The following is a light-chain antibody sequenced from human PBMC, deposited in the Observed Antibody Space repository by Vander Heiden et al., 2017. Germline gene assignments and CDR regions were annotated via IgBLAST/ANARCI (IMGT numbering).Light chain of an antibody. J-gene: IGLJ3*02. CDR3: QSADSSANWV. Sequence: SYALPQPPSLSVSPGQTARLPCSGDALPKQYAYWYQQKPGQAPVLVIYKDSERPSGISERFSGSSSGTTVTLTISGVQAEDEADYYCQSADSSANWVFGGGTKLTVL. V-gene: IGLV3-25*03. CDR2: KDS. CDR1: ALPKQY.